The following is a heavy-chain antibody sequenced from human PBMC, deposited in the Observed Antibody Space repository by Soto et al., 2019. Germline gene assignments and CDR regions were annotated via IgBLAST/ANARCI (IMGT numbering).Heavy chain of an antibody. CDR3: ARVLYWNDVSYSYYYYGMEV. CDR2: IYYSGST. J-gene: IGHJ6*01. V-gene: IGHV4-59*01. CDR1: GGSISSYY. Sequence: SETLSLTCTVSGGSISSYYWIWIRQPPGKGLEWIGYIYYSGSTNYNPSLKSRVTISVDTSKNQFSLKLSSVTAADTAVYYCARVLYWNDVSYSYYYYGMEVWGQGTTVTVSS. D-gene: IGHD1-1*01.